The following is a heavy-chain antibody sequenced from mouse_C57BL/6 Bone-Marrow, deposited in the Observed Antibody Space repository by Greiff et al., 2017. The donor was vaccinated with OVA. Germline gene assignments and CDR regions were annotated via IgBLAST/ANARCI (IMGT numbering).Heavy chain of an antibody. CDR1: GYTFTNYW. V-gene: IGHV1-63*01. CDR3: ARRGDYGGYAMDY. D-gene: IGHD1-1*01. CDR2: IYPGGGYT. J-gene: IGHJ4*01. Sequence: VQLQQSGAELVRAGTSVKMSCKASGYTFTNYWIGWAKQRPGHGLEWIGDIYPGGGYTNYNEKFKGKATLTADKSSSTAYMQFSSLTSEDSAIYYCARRGDYGGYAMDYWGQGTSVTVSS.